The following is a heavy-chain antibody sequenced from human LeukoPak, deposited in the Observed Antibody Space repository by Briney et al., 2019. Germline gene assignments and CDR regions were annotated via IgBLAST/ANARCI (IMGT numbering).Heavy chain of an antibody. CDR1: GYTFTGYH. Sequence: ASVKVSCKASGYTFTGYHIHWVRQAPGPGLEWMGRINPYIGDTNFAQKFQGRVTMTRDTSITTAYMDLSSLTPDDTAVYFCARDQGSLTRSWYTGYWGQGTQVTVSS. CDR3: ARDQGSLTRSWYTGY. D-gene: IGHD6-13*01. CDR2: INPYIGDT. J-gene: IGHJ4*02. V-gene: IGHV1-2*06.